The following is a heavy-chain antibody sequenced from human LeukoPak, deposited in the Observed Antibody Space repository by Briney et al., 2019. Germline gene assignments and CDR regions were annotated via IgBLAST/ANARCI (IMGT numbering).Heavy chain of an antibody. D-gene: IGHD3-10*01. Sequence: GGSLRLSCAASGFTFSSYGMHWVRQAPGKGLEWEVVIWYDGSNKYYADSVKGRFTISRDNSKNTLYLQMNSLRAEDTAVYYCARDQYGELLSSPFDYWGQGTLVTVSS. CDR3: ARDQYGELLSSPFDY. CDR2: IWYDGSNK. J-gene: IGHJ4*02. CDR1: GFTFSSYG. V-gene: IGHV3-33*01.